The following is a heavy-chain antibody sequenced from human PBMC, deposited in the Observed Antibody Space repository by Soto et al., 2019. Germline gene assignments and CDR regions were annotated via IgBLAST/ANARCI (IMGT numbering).Heavy chain of an antibody. CDR1: FTFSMYS. Sequence: EVQVVESGGGLVQPGGSLRLSCSFTFSMYSMNWVRQAPGKGLEWVASISSGGSYIKYADSVKGRFTISRDNAKNSVSLQMNRLRVDETAVYFCTRDQGGSYDSWFDPWGQGTLVTVSS. J-gene: IGHJ5*02. V-gene: IGHV3-21*01. CDR2: ISSGGSYI. D-gene: IGHD1-26*01. CDR3: TRDQGGSYDSWFDP.